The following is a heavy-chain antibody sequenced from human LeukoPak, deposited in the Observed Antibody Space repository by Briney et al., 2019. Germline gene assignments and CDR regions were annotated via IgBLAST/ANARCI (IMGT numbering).Heavy chain of an antibody. CDR1: GGTFSSYA. D-gene: IGHD2-15*01. Sequence: SVTVSCKASGGTFSSYAISWVRQAPGQGLEWMGRIIPIFGIANYAQKFQGRVTITADKSTSTAYMELSSLRSEDTAVYYCAMSRKSYCSGGSCYWFDYWGQGTLVTVSS. CDR3: AMSRKSYCSGGSCYWFDY. J-gene: IGHJ4*02. CDR2: IIPIFGIA. V-gene: IGHV1-69*04.